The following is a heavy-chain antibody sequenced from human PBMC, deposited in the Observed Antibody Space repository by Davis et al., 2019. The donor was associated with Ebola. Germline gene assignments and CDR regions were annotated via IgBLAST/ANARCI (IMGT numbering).Heavy chain of an antibody. CDR2: ISGRGSTI. CDR1: GFTFDTYG. V-gene: IGHV3-23*01. Sequence: GESLKISCAASGFTFDTYGMSWVRQAPGKGLEWVSVISGRGSTIYYADSVKGRFTISRDNSKDTLYLQMNRLRAEDTAVYYCAKEGAPCGGDCYSLSDYWGQGTLVTVSS. D-gene: IGHD2-21*02. J-gene: IGHJ4*02. CDR3: AKEGAPCGGDCYSLSDY.